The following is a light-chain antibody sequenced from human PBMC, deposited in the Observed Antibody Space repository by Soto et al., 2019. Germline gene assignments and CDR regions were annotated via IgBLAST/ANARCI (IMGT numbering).Light chain of an antibody. CDR1: QSVSSN. Sequence: EIVMTQSPATLSVSPGERATLSCRASQSVSSNLAWYQQKPGQAPRLLIYGASTRATGIPARFSGSGSGTEFALIISSLQSEDFAVYYCQQYNNWLTFGGGTKVDIK. V-gene: IGKV3-15*01. CDR3: QQYNNWLT. CDR2: GAS. J-gene: IGKJ4*01.